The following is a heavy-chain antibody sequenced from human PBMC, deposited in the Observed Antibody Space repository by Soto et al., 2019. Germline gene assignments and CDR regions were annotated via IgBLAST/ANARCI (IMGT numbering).Heavy chain of an antibody. CDR2: IDPSDSYT. CDR3: ARHIPTYYYDSSGYYLDY. D-gene: IGHD3-22*01. V-gene: IGHV5-10-1*01. J-gene: IGHJ4*02. Sequence: LXISCKGSGYSFTSYWISWVRQMPGKGLEWMGRIDPSDSYTNYSPSFQGHVTISADKSISTAYLQWSSLKASDTAMYYCARHIPTYYYDSSGYYLDYWGQGTLVTVSS. CDR1: GYSFTSYW.